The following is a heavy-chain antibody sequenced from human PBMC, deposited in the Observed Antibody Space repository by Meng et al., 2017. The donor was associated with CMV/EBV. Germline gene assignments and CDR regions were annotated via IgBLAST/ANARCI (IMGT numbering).Heavy chain of an antibody. CDR2: IYYSGST. V-gene: IGHV4-39*01. J-gene: IGHJ4*02. CDR1: GGSISSSSYY. Sequence: SETLSLTCTVSGGSISSSSYYWGWIRQPPGKGLEWIGSIYYSGSTYYNPSLKSRVTISVDTSKNQFSLKLSSVTAADTAVYYCASLDGDGGQDYWGQGTLVTVSS. D-gene: IGHD5-24*01. CDR3: ASLDGDGGQDY.